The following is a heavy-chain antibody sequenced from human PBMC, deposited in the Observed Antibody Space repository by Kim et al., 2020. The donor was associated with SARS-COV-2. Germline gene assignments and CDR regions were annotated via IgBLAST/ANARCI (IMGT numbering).Heavy chain of an antibody. CDR2: IYSGGST. D-gene: IGHD1-7*01. CDR3: AGGTIPLYYFDY. V-gene: IGHV3-53*01. Sequence: GGSLRLSCAASGFTVSSNYMSWVRQAPGKGLVWVSVIYSGGSTYYADSVKGRFTISRDNSKNTLYLQMHSLRTEDTAVYYCAGGTIPLYYFDYWGQGTLVTVSS. J-gene: IGHJ4*02. CDR1: GFTVSSNY.